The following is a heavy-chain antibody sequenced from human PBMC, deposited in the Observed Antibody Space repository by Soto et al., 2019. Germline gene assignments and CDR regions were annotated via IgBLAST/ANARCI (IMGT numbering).Heavy chain of an antibody. CDR3: ARVMSRGISLSMDV. V-gene: IGHV4-59*01. D-gene: IGHD3-16*01. CDR1: GASMSPYY. CDR2: IYYSGNT. Sequence: PSETLSLTCTVSGASMSPYYWSWIRQPPGKGLEWIGYIYYSGNTDSNPSLKSRVTMSMDTSKNQFSLKLSSVTAEDTAMYYCARVMSRGISLSMDVWGQGTTVTVYS. J-gene: IGHJ6*02.